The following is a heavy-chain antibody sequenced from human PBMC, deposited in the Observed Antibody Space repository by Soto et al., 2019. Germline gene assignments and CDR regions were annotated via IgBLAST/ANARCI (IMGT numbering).Heavy chain of an antibody. CDR2: IYYSGST. Sequence: SETLSLTCTVSGGSISSGGYYWSWIRQHPGKGLEWIGYIYYSGSTYYNPSLKSRVTISVDTSKNQFSLKLSSVTAADTAVYYCASLSQFPGSRFDYWGQGTLVTVSS. CDR1: GGSISSGGYY. V-gene: IGHV4-31*03. D-gene: IGHD2-21*01. CDR3: ASLSQFPGSRFDY. J-gene: IGHJ4*02.